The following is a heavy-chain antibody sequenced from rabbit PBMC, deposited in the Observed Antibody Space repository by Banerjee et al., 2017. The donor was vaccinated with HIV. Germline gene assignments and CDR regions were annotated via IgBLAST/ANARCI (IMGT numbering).Heavy chain of an antibody. V-gene: IGHV1S43*01. CDR2: IYTTSGST. Sequence: QEQLKETGGGLVQPGGSLTLSCKASGFDLSNYYMNWVRQAPGRGLELIACIYTTSGSTWYASWVNGRFTISRSTSLNTVDLQMTSLTAADTATYFCARGNYTGSSLGYYFNLWGPGTLVTVS. CDR3: ARGNYTGSSLGYYFNL. D-gene: IGHD8-1*01. CDR1: GFDLSNYY. J-gene: IGHJ4*01.